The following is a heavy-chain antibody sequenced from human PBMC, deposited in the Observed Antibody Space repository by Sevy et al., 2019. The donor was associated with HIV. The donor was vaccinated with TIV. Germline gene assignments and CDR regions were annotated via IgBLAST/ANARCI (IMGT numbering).Heavy chain of an antibody. J-gene: IGHJ5*02. Sequence: GSLRLSCAASGFTFSSYAMTWVREAPGKGLEWVSAISGGGGYTYYADSVKGRFTISRDNSKKTLDLQMHSLRAEDTAVYYCAKEGYESSGYYHWGQGTLVTVSS. D-gene: IGHD3-22*01. CDR3: AKEGYESSGYYH. CDR1: GFTFSSYA. V-gene: IGHV3-23*01. CDR2: ISGGGGYT.